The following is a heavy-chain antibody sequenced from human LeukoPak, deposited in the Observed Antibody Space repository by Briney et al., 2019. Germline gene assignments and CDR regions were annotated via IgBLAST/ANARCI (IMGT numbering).Heavy chain of an antibody. D-gene: IGHD2-2*01. CDR1: GFTFSSYG. V-gene: IGHV3-33*01. J-gene: IGHJ5*02. CDR2: IWYDGSNK. CDR3: ARDLYQLLSGWFDP. Sequence: PGRSLRLSCAASGFTFSSYGMHWVRQAPGKGLEWVSVIWYDGSNKYYADSVKGRFTISRDNSKNTLYLQMNSLRAEDTAVYYCARDLYQLLSGWFDPWGQGTLVTVSS.